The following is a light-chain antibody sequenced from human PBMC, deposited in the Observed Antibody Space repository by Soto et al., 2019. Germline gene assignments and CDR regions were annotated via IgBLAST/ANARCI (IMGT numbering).Light chain of an antibody. Sequence: EIVLTQSPGTLSLSPGERATLSCRASQTVSSSYLAWYQQKPGQAPRLLIYGASTRATGIPGRFSGSASGTDFTLTISRLEPEDFAVYYCQHYNDWPPYTFGQGTKLEIK. CDR3: QHYNDWPPYT. J-gene: IGKJ2*01. CDR1: QTVSSSY. V-gene: IGKV3-20*01. CDR2: GAS.